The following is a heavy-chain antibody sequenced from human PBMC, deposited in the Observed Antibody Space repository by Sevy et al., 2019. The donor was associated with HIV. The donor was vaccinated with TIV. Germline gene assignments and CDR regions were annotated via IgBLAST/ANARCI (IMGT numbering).Heavy chain of an antibody. CDR3: ARDQYYDILTGLYSMDV. J-gene: IGHJ6*02. CDR1: GGSVISANDY. V-gene: IGHV4-61*01. Sequence: SETLSLICSVSGGSVISANDYWSWVRQPPGKGLEWIGYVFYFGSTNYNPSLKSRVTISLDMSKSQFSLKLTSVTAADTAVYYCARDQYYDILTGLYSMDVWGQGTTVTVSS. CDR2: VFYFGST. D-gene: IGHD3-9*01.